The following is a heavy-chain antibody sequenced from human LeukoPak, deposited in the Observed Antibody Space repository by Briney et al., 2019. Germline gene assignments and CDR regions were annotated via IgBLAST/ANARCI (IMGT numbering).Heavy chain of an antibody. CDR2: IYYSGST. J-gene: IGHJ4*02. CDR1: GGSISSSSYY. D-gene: IGHD5-18*01. Sequence: SETLSLTCTVSGGSISSSSYYWGWIRQPPGKGLEWIGSIYYSGSTYYNPSLKSRVTISVDTSKNQFSLKLSSVTAAGTAVYYCARGGYSYVDYWGQGTLVTVSS. CDR3: ARGGYSYVDY. V-gene: IGHV4-39*07.